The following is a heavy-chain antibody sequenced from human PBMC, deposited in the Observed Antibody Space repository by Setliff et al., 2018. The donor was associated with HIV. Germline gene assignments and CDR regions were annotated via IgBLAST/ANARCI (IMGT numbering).Heavy chain of an antibody. D-gene: IGHD1-1*01. Sequence: SETLSLTCTVSGGSMSSYYWSWIRQPPGKGLEWIGSIYTGGNANYNPSLQSRVTISVDTSKNQFSLMLGSMTAADTAVYYCARERLSRLGFDYWGQGTLVTVSS. CDR1: GGSMSSYY. J-gene: IGHJ4*02. CDR2: IYTGGNA. CDR3: ARERLSRLGFDY. V-gene: IGHV4-4*08.